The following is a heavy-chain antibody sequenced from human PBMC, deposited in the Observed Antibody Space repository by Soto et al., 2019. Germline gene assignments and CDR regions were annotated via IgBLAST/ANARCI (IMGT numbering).Heavy chain of an antibody. CDR1: GYTFTNYG. Sequence: GASVKVSCKASGYTFTNYGLTWVRQAPGQGPEWVGWISAYNGNTHYAQKLQGRVAMTTDTSTSTAYMELRSLSSDDTAVYYCARPQNDILTDSYTNYFDSWGQGTPVIVSS. V-gene: IGHV1-18*01. J-gene: IGHJ4*02. D-gene: IGHD3-9*01. CDR2: ISAYNGNT. CDR3: ARPQNDILTDSYTNYFDS.